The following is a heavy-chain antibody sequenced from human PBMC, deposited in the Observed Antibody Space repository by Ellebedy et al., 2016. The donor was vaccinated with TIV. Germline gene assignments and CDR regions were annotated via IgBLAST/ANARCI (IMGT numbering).Heavy chain of an antibody. V-gene: IGHV4-61*01. J-gene: IGHJ4*02. CDR1: GDSVSSVSSY. D-gene: IGHD6-19*01. CDR2: IFYTGKI. Sequence: SETLSLTCTVSGDSVSSVSSYWTWLRQPPGKGLEWIGYIFYTGKIRFNPSLERRVTISVDPSKNQFSLALTSVTAADTAVYYCARLPDITGWPFDSWGQGTLVTVSS. CDR3: ARLPDITGWPFDS.